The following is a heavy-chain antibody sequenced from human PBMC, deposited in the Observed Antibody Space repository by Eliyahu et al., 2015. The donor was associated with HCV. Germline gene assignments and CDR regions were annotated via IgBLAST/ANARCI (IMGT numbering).Heavy chain of an antibody. Sequence: DSVKGRFTISRDNSKNMLYLQMNSLRAEDTAVYYCARGDTGDYVFIEYYYGMDVWGQGTTVTVSS. D-gene: IGHD4-17*01. CDR3: ARGDTGDYVFIEYYYGMDV. J-gene: IGHJ6*02. V-gene: IGHV3-30*01.